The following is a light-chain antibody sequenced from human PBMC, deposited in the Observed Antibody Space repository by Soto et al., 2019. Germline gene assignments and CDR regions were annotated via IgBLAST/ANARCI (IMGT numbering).Light chain of an antibody. CDR3: QRYNNWPTST. CDR1: QSVRSN. Sequence: EVVITQSPATLSVSPGERATLSCRASQSVRSNLAWYQQKPGQAARLLIYGASTRAKGIPARFSGSGSGTELTLTLSSLQSEYFASSDCQRYNNWPTSTFGQGTRLEIK. J-gene: IGKJ5*01. CDR2: GAS. V-gene: IGKV3-15*01.